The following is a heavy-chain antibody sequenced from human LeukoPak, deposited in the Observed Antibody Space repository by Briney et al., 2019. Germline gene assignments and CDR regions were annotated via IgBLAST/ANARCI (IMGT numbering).Heavy chain of an antibody. V-gene: IGHV4-34*01. J-gene: IGHJ4*02. Sequence: SETLSLTCAVYGGSFSGYYWSWIRQPPGKGLEWIGEINHSGSTNYNPSLKSRVTISVDTSKNQFSLKLSSVTAADTAVYYCARGMLRYYGSGSYYGDHFDYWGQGTLVTVSS. CDR3: ARGMLRYYGSGSYYGDHFDY. CDR1: GGSFSGYY. D-gene: IGHD3-10*01. CDR2: INHSGST.